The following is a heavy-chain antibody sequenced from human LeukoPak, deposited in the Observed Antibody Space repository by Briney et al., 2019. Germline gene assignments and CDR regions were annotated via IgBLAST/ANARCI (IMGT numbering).Heavy chain of an antibody. CDR1: GFSFSSYS. Sequence: GGSLRLSCAVSGFSFSSYSMNWVRQAPGKGLEWISYIWSESKISYADSVKGRFTISRDNAKNSLYLQMSSLRVEDTAVYYCATPSKGYYNFWSGYSFDCWGQGTLVTVSS. D-gene: IGHD3-3*01. CDR3: ATPSKGYYNFWSGYSFDC. CDR2: IWSESKI. V-gene: IGHV3-48*01. J-gene: IGHJ4*02.